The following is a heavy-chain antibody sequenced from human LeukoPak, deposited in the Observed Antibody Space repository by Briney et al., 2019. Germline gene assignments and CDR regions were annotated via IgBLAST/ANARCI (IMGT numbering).Heavy chain of an antibody. CDR1: GYTFTMYA. Sequence: ASVKVSCKASGYTFTMYAINWVRQAPGQGLEWMGWISTSTENPTYAQGFTGRFVFSLDTSVNTAYLQISSLKAEDTAMYYCGRDVGSGPPGYWGQGTLVTVSS. CDR3: GRDVGSGPPGY. D-gene: IGHD3-10*01. V-gene: IGHV7-4-1*02. J-gene: IGHJ4*02. CDR2: ISTSTENP.